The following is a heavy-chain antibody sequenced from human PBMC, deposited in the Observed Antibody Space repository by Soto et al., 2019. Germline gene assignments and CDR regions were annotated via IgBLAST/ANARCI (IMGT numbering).Heavy chain of an antibody. CDR2: ISGSGGST. CDR3: AKDRGAARLAHIDP. D-gene: IGHD6-6*01. J-gene: IGHJ5*02. V-gene: IGHV3-23*01. CDR1: GFTFSSYA. Sequence: GSLRLSCAASGFTFSSYAMSWVRQAPGKGLEWVSAISGSGGSTYYADSVKGRFTISRDNSKNTLYLQMNSLRAEDTAVYYCAKDRGAARLAHIDPRGQGTLVTVPS.